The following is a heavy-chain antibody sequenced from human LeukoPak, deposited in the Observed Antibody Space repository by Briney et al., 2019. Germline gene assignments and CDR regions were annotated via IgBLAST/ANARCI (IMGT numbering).Heavy chain of an antibody. Sequence: SETXSLTCTVSGGSISSSXXXXXXIRQXXXXXXXXXXAIXXXXNTNYNPXXXXXXXXSVDTSKNQFSLKLSSVTAADTAVYYCARHRIPAALASAFDYWGQGTLVTVSS. J-gene: IGHJ4*02. V-gene: IGHV4-39*01. CDR2: IXXXXNT. D-gene: IGHD2-2*01. CDR1: GGSISSSXXX. CDR3: ARHRIPAALASAFDY.